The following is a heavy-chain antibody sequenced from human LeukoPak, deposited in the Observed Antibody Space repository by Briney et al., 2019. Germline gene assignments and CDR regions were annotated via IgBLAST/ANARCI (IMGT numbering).Heavy chain of an antibody. D-gene: IGHD2-21*02. Sequence: GNLRRSCAASGFTFSDYYMSWIRQAPGKELEGVSYISSSSSYTNYAASVKGRFTISRDNAKNSLYLQRNSLRAEDTAVYYCARERGGDSVDFDYWGQGTLVTVSS. CDR3: ARERGGDSVDFDY. V-gene: IGHV3-11*06. J-gene: IGHJ4*02. CDR2: ISSSSSYT. CDR1: GFTFSDYY.